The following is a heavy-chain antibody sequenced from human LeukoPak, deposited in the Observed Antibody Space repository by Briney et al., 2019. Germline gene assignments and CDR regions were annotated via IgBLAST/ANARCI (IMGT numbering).Heavy chain of an antibody. CDR1: GFSFSYYW. CDR2: IIGDGTRT. CDR3: LRVDDTNGHNWFDP. Sequence: GSLRLSCAASGFSFSYYWMHWVRQGSGKGPVWVSRIIGDGTRTDYADSVKGRFTISRDNAKSTLYPQMNSLTVEDTAVYYCLRVDDTNGHNWFDPWGQGTLVTVSS. V-gene: IGHV3-74*01. J-gene: IGHJ5*02. D-gene: IGHD2-8*01.